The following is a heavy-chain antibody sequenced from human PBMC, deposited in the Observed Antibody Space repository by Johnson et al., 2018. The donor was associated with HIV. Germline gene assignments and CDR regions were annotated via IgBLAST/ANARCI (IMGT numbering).Heavy chain of an antibody. J-gene: IGHJ3*01. CDR3: AKNQLLRYDAFNF. D-gene: IGHD3-22*01. CDR2: IRYDGSNK. Sequence: QVQLVESGGGVVQPGGSLRLSCAASGFTFSSYGMHWVRQAPGKGLEWVAFIRYDGSNKYYADSVKGRFTISRDNSKTTLYLQMNSLRAEDTAVYYCAKNQLLRYDAFNFWGQGTMVTVSS. CDR1: GFTFSSYG. V-gene: IGHV3-30*02.